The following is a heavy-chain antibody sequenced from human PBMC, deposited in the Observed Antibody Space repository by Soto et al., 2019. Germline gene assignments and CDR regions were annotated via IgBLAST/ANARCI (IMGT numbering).Heavy chain of an antibody. J-gene: IGHJ5*02. D-gene: IGHD3-3*01. CDR2: SHPGDSDT. CDR3: ARRTYDLERQNWFDP. Sequence: EVQLVQSGAEVKKPGESLRISCKDSGYDFTTYWIGWVRQMPGKGLEWMAISHPGDSDTRYSPSLQGRVTISADKSISTVYLQWSSLKASDTAMYYCARRTYDLERQNWFDPWGQGTLVTVSS. V-gene: IGHV5-51*01. CDR1: GYDFTTYW.